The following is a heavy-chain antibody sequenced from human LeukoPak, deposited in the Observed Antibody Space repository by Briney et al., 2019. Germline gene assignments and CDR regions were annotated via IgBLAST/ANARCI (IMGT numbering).Heavy chain of an antibody. CDR2: INSDGSST. D-gene: IGHD3-10*01. CDR3: ARVGRENGGSYYYYYMDV. CDR1: GFTFSSYW. V-gene: IGHV3-74*01. Sequence: GGSLRLSCAASGFTFSSYWMHWVRQAPGKGLVWVSRINSDGSSTSYADSVKGRFTISRDNAKNTLYLQMNSLRAEETAVYYCARVGRENGGSYYYYYMDVWGKGTTVTVSS. J-gene: IGHJ6*03.